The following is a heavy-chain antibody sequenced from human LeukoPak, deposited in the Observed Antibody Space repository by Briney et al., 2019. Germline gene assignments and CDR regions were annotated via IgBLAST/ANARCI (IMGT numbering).Heavy chain of an antibody. D-gene: IGHD1-7*01. Sequence: GGSLRLSCASSAFTFSNYWMTWVRQAPGKGLEWVASIKQDAGDKYYVDSVKARFTISRDNAKSSMYLQMNSPRAEDTAVYYCARHLKLELPASSGYCYGMDVWGRGTTVTVSS. V-gene: IGHV3-7*01. CDR2: IKQDAGDK. CDR1: AFTFSNYW. CDR3: ARHLKLELPASSGYCYGMDV. J-gene: IGHJ6*02.